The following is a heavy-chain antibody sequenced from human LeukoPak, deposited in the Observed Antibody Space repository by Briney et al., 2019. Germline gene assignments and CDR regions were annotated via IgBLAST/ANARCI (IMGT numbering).Heavy chain of an antibody. Sequence: SVKVSCKVSGYTLTELSMHWVRQAPGKGLEWMGGFDPEDGETIYAQKFQGRVTMTEDTSTDTAYMELSSLRSEDTAVYYCATDNYYGSGSYQSYYFDYWGQGTLVTVSS. J-gene: IGHJ4*02. V-gene: IGHV1-24*01. CDR3: ATDNYYGSGSYQSYYFDY. D-gene: IGHD3-10*01. CDR1: GYTLTELS. CDR2: FDPEDGET.